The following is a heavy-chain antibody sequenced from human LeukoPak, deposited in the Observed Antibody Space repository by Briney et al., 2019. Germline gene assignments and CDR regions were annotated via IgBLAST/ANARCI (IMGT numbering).Heavy chain of an antibody. CDR2: IDPSGGST. J-gene: IGHJ3*02. CDR1: GYTFTTYY. CDR3: ARLSQQTFDI. V-gene: IGHV1-46*01. Sequence: GGSVKVSCKASGYTFTTYYMHWVRQAPGQGLEWMGIIDPSGGSTSYAQKFQGRVTMTRDTSTSTVYMELSSLRSDDTAVYYCARLSQQTFDIWGQGTLATVS.